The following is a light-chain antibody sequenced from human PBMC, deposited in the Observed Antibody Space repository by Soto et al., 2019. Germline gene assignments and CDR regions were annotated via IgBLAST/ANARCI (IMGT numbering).Light chain of an antibody. CDR1: QSLSSNY. V-gene: IGKV3-20*01. CDR2: GAS. CDR3: QQYGSSPST. Sequence: LTQSPGTMSLSPWGRAPVSCRASQSLSSNYLAWYQQKPGQAPRLLIFGASSRATGIPDRFSGSGSGTDFTLTISRLEPEDVAVYYCQQYGSSPSTFGQGTKVDIK. J-gene: IGKJ2*01.